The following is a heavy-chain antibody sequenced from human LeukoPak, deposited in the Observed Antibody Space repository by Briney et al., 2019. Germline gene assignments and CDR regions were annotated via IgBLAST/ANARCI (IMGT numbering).Heavy chain of an antibody. D-gene: IGHD6-13*01. CDR2: IRYDGSNK. CDR1: GFTFSSYG. V-gene: IGHV3-30*02. Sequence: PGGSLRLSCAASGFTFSSYGMHWVRQAPGKGLEWVAFIRYDGSNKYYADSVKGRFTISRDNSKNTLYLQMNSLRAEDTAVYYCTSLAGGAFDIWGQGTMVTVSS. CDR3: TSLAGGAFDI. J-gene: IGHJ3*02.